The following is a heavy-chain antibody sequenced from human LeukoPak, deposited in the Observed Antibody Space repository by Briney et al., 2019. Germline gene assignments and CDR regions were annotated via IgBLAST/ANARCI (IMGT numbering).Heavy chain of an antibody. V-gene: IGHV3-15*01. CDR3: NAAHDY. CDR1: GFTFSNAW. J-gene: IGHJ4*02. CDR2: IKTKTDGGTI. D-gene: IGHD6-25*01. Sequence: SGGSLRLSCVASGFTFSNAWMSWVRQAPGKGLEWVGRIKTKTDGGTIDYAAPVKGRFTISRDDSKNTLYLQMSSLKSEDTAVYYCNAAHDYWGQGTPVTVSS.